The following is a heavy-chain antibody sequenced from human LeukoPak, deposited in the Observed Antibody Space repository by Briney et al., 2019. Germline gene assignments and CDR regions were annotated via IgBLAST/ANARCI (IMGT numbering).Heavy chain of an antibody. CDR2: IYYTGST. J-gene: IGHJ6*03. V-gene: IGHV4-59*01. CDR1: GGSISSYY. D-gene: IGHD5-24*01. CDR3: AREGRYRYGYNEYHSYMDI. Sequence: PSETLSLTCNVSGGSISSYYWSWIRQSPGKGLEWIGFIYYTGSTNHNPSLKSRVTISVDTSKNQFSLKLSSVTAAETAVYYCAREGRYRYGYNEYHSYMDIWGKGTTVTVSS.